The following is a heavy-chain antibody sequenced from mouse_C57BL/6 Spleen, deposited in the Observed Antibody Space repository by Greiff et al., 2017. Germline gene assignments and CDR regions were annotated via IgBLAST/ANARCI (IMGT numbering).Heavy chain of an antibody. CDR3: ARKSYDYSFAY. V-gene: IGHV1-50*01. CDR2: IDPSDSYT. D-gene: IGHD2-4*01. J-gene: IGHJ3*01. Sequence: QVQLQQPGAELVKPGASVKLSCKASGYTFTSYWMQWVKQRPGQGLEWIGEIDPSDSYTNYNQKFKGKATLTVDTSSSTAYMQLSSLTSEDSAVYYCARKSYDYSFAYWGQGTLVTVSA. CDR1: GYTFTSYW.